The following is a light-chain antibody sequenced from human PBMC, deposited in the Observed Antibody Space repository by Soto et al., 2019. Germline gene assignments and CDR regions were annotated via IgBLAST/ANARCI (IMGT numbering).Light chain of an antibody. CDR2: GAS. CDR1: QSVSSY. J-gene: IGKJ1*01. V-gene: IGKV3-20*01. CDR3: QRYGTSTT. Sequence: EIVLTQSPDTLSLSQGERATLSCRASQSVSSYLAWYQQKPGQAPRLLIYGASSRATGIPVRFSGSGSGTDFTLTISRLEPEDFAVYYCQRYGTSTTFGQGTKVDIK.